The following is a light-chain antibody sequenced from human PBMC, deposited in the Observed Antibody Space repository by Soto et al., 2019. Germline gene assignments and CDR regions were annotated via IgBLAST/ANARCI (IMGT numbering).Light chain of an antibody. V-gene: IGLV2-14*01. CDR2: DVI. Sequence: QSALTQPASVSGSPGQSITISCTGTSSDVDGYNYVSWYQQHPGKAPKLMIYDVINRPSGVSNRFSGSKSGNTASLTISGLQAEDAAEYYGSSYTSSSTLDVVFGGGTKLTVL. J-gene: IGLJ2*01. CDR1: SSDVDGYNY. CDR3: SSYTSSSTLDVV.